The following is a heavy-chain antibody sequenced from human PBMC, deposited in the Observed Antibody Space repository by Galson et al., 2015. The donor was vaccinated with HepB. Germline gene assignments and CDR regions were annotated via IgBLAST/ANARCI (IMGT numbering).Heavy chain of an antibody. CDR1: GFMFSSYR. Sequence: SLRLSCAVSGFMFSSYRMNWVRQTPGKGLEWVSHISSDSTTIDYADSVKGRFTISRDNAKNSLYLQMNSLRAEDTAVYYCTRGTNIGVARPLGYWGPGTLVTVSS. CDR3: TRGTNIGVARPLGY. V-gene: IGHV3-48*01. CDR2: ISSDSTTI. J-gene: IGHJ1*01. D-gene: IGHD6-19*01.